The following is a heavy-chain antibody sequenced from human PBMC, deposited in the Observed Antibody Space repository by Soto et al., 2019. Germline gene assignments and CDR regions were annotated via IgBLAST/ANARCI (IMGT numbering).Heavy chain of an antibody. V-gene: IGHV1-46*01. Sequence: ASVKVSCKASGYTFTSYYMHWVRQAPGQGLEWMGIINPSGGSTSYAQKFQGRVTMTRDTSTSTVYMELSSLRSEDTAVYYCARGDSGFLYYYGMDVWGQGTTVTVSS. D-gene: IGHD3-10*01. CDR1: GYTFTSYY. CDR2: INPSGGST. J-gene: IGHJ6*02. CDR3: ARGDSGFLYYYGMDV.